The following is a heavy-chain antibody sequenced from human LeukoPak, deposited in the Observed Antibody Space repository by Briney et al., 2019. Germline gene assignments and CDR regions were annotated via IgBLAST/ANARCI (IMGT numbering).Heavy chain of an antibody. CDR1: GYTLTGYY. CDR3: ARDINPLQITLNCGGDCYALDY. V-gene: IGHV1-2*02. J-gene: IGHJ4*02. D-gene: IGHD2-21*02. Sequence: ASVKVPCKASGYTLTGYYMHWVRQAPGQGLEWMGWINPNSGGTNYAQKFQGRVTMTRDTSISTAYMELSRLRSDDTAVYYCARDINPLQITLNCGGDCYALDYWGQGTLVTVSS. CDR2: INPNSGGT.